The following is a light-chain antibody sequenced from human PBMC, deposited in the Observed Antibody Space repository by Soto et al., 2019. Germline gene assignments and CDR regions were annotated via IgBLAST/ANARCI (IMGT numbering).Light chain of an antibody. CDR1: QSVSSSY. CDR3: QQYVISPIT. V-gene: IGKV3-20*01. Sequence: EIVLTQSPGTLSLSPGERATLYCRASQSVSSSYLAWYQQKPGKAPRLLIYGASSRATGIPDRFSGSGNETDFTLTISRLEPEDFAVYYCQQYVISPITFGQGTRLEIK. J-gene: IGKJ5*01. CDR2: GAS.